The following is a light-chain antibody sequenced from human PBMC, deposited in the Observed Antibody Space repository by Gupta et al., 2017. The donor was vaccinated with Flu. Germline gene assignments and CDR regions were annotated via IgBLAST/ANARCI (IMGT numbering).Light chain of an antibody. CDR3: QQSHNTLWT. Sequence: IQMTQSPSSLSASVGDRVTITCRASQSINNYLNWYQHSPGKPPKLLIYAASSLQGGVPSRFSGSGSGTDFTLTISRLQPEDFVTYYCQQSHNTLWTFGQGTKVEMK. V-gene: IGKV1-39*01. J-gene: IGKJ1*01. CDR1: QSINNY. CDR2: AAS.